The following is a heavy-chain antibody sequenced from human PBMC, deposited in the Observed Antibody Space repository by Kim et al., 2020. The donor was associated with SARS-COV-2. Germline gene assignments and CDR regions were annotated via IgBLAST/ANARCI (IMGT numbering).Heavy chain of an antibody. Sequence: ASVKVSCKASGYTFTSYYMHWVRQAPGQGLEWMGIINPSGGSTSYAQKLQGRVTMTRDTSTSTVYMELSSLRSEDTAVYYCARSNLEVNSGWFLTLDYWGQGTLVTVSS. V-gene: IGHV1-46*01. CDR3: ARSNLEVNSGWFLTLDY. J-gene: IGHJ4*02. CDR2: INPSGGST. CDR1: GYTFTSYY. D-gene: IGHD6-19*01.